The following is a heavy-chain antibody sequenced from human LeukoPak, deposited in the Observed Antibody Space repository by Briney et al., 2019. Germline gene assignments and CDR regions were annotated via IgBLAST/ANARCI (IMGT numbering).Heavy chain of an antibody. CDR1: GFTVSSNY. D-gene: IGHD3-10*01. CDR3: AKSRRGLYYYYHYGMDV. Sequence: AGGSLRLSCAASGFTVSSNYMSWVRQAPGKGLEWVSSISGNSESIGYADSVMGRFTISRDNAKNSLYLQMNSLRAEDTALYYCAKSRRGLYYYYHYGMDVWGQGTTVTVSS. V-gene: IGHV3-9*01. CDR2: ISGNSESI. J-gene: IGHJ6*02.